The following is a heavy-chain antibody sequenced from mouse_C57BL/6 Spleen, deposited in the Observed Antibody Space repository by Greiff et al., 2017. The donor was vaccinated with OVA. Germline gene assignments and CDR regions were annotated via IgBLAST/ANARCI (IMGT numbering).Heavy chain of an antibody. CDR1: GFNITDDY. CDR2: IDPENGDT. Sequence: EVQLQQSGAELVRPGASVKLSCTASGFNITDDYMHWVKQRPEQGLEWIGWIDPENGDTDYASKFQGKATLTAATSSTTAYLQRSSLTSEDTAVYYGTARISYVWFAYWGQGTLVTVSA. CDR3: TARISYVWFAY. J-gene: IGHJ3*01. D-gene: IGHD1-1*01. V-gene: IGHV14-4*01.